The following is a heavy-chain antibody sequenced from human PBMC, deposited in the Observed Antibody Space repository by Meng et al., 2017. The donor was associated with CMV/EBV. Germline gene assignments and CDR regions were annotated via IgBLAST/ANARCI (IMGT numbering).Heavy chain of an antibody. J-gene: IGHJ4*02. CDR1: GGSSSSYY. V-gene: IGHV4-4*07. CDR3: ARHGDTAMVVGIDY. D-gene: IGHD5-18*01. CDR2: IYTSGST. Sequence: QVQLRESGPGLVKPSETLSLTCTVSGGSSSSYYWSWSRQPSGKGLEWIGRIYTSGSTNYNPSLKSRVTMSVDTSKNQFSLKLSSVTAADTAVYYCARHGDTAMVVGIDYWGQGTLVTVSS.